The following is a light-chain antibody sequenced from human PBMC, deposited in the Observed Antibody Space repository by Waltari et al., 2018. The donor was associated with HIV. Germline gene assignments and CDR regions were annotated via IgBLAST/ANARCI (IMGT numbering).Light chain of an antibody. J-gene: IGKJ1*01. CDR1: QSVSSN. V-gene: IGKV3-15*01. CDR2: GAS. CDR3: QQYNNWPRT. Sequence: EILMTQSPATLSVSPGERATLSGRDSQSVSSNLAWYQQKPGQAPRLLIYGASTRATDIPARFSGSGSGAQFTLTISSLQSEDFAVYYCQQYNNWPRTFGQGTKVEIK.